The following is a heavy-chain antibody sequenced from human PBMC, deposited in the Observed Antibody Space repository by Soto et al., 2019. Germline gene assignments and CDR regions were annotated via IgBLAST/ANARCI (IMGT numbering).Heavy chain of an antibody. V-gene: IGHV1-3*01. CDR3: ARGKVEAASYYYGMDV. CDR1: GYTFTSYA. CDR2: INAGNGNT. Sequence: ASVKVPCKASGYTFTSYAMHWVRQAPGQRLEWMGWINAGNGNTKYSQKFQGRVTITRDTSASTAYMELSSLRSEDTAVYYCARGKVEAASYYYGMDVWGQGTTVTVSS. D-gene: IGHD2-15*01. J-gene: IGHJ6*02.